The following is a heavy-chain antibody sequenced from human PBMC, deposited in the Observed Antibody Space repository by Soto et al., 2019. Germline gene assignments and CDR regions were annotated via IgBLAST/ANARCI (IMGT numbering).Heavy chain of an antibody. D-gene: IGHD3-9*01. CDR3: AREEDILTGYYNDY. V-gene: IGHV4-30-4*01. J-gene: IGHJ4*02. CDR2: IYYSGST. CDR1: GGSISSGDYY. Sequence: SEALSVSCTVSGGSISSGDYYWSWIRQPPGKGLEWIGYIYYSGSTYYNPSLKSRVTISVDTSKNQFSLKLSSVTAADTAVYYCAREEDILTGYYNDYWGQGTLVTVSS.